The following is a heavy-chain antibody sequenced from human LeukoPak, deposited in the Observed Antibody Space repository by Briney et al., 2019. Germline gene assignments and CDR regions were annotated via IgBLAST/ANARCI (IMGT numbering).Heavy chain of an antibody. CDR3: ARDYGAPVTTFPDY. CDR1: GYTFTSYG. V-gene: IGHV1-18*01. D-gene: IGHD4-17*01. J-gene: IGHJ4*02. CDR2: ISAYNGNT. Sequence: ASVKVSCKASGYTFTSYGISWVRQAPGQGLEWTGWISAYNGNTNYAQKLQGRVTMTTDTSTSTAYMELRSLRSDDTAVYYCARDYGAPVTTFPDYWGQGTLVTVSS.